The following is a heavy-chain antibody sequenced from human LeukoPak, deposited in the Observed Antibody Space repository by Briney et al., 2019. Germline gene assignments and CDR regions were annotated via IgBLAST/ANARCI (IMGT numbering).Heavy chain of an antibody. J-gene: IGHJ5*02. CDR3: ARILVRGGNWFDP. CDR1: GYTFTSYD. Sequence: ASVTVSCKASGYTFTSYDINWVRQAPGQGLEWMGWINPNSGVTNFAQRFQGRVTVTRDTSISTVYMELSGLRSDDTAIYYCARILVRGGNWFDPWGQGTLVTVSS. V-gene: IGHV1-2*02. CDR2: INPNSGVT. D-gene: IGHD3-10*01.